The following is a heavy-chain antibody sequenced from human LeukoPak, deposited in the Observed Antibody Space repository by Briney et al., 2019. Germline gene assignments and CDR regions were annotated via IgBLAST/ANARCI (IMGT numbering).Heavy chain of an antibody. V-gene: IGHV4-59*01. D-gene: IGHD1-1*01. CDR2: IYYSGST. J-gene: IGHJ5*02. Sequence: KPSETLSLTCTVSGGSISSYYWSWTRQPPGKGLEWIGYIYYSGSTNYNPSLKSRVTISVDTSKNQFSLKLGSVTAADTAVYYCARMVWNDDNWFDPWGQGTLVTVSS. CDR3: ARMVWNDDNWFDP. CDR1: GGSISSYY.